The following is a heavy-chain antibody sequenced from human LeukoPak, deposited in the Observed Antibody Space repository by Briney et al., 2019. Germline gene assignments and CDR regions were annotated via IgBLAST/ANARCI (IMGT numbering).Heavy chain of an antibody. CDR1: GGTFSSYA. CDR2: IIPMFGTA. Sequence: SVKVSCKASGGTFSSYAISWVRQAPGQGLEWMGGIIPMFGTANYAQKFQRRVTITTDESTSTAYMELSSLGSEDTAMYYCARVFARGGEISGSYYYYWGQGTLVTVSS. J-gene: IGHJ4*02. CDR3: ARVFARGGEISGSYYYY. D-gene: IGHD1-26*01. V-gene: IGHV1-69*05.